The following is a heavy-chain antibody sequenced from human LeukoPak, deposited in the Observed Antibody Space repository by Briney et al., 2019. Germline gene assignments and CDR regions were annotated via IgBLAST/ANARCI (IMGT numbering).Heavy chain of an antibody. D-gene: IGHD5-24*01. J-gene: IGHJ5*02. V-gene: IGHV3-23*01. CDR3: ARHEETARVTA. CDR1: GFIFSSYA. Sequence: GGSLRLSCVVSGFIFSSYAMSWVRQAPGKGLEWVSGISGSGSNTFYADSVKGRFTIFRDNFKNTLYLQMHSLRAEDTAVYYCARHEETARVTAWGQGTLVTVSS. CDR2: ISGSGSNT.